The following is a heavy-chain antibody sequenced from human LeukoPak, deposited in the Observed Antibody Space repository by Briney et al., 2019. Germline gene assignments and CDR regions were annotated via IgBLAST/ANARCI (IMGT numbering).Heavy chain of an antibody. J-gene: IGHJ4*02. CDR1: GFTFSSYA. V-gene: IGHV3-30*04. Sequence: GRSLRLSCAASGFTFSSYAMHWVRQAPGKGLEWVAVISYDGSNKYYADSVKGRFTISRDNSKNTLYLHMNSLRAEDTAVYYCARDYYGSGSDFGRFDYWGQGTLVTASS. CDR2: ISYDGSNK. D-gene: IGHD3-10*01. CDR3: ARDYYGSGSDFGRFDY.